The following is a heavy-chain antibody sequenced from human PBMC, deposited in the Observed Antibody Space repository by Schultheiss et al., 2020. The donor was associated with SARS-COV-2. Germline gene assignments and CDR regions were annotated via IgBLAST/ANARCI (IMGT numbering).Heavy chain of an antibody. V-gene: IGHV3-30*04. CDR3: ARDFSSSGAFDI. CDR1: GFTFSSYA. J-gene: IGHJ3*02. D-gene: IGHD6-6*01. Sequence: GGSLRLSCAASGFTFSSYAMHWVRQAPGKGLEWVAVISYDGSNKYYADSVKGRFTISRDNSKNTLHLQMNSLRAEDTAVYYCARDFSSSGAFDIWGQGTMVTVSS. CDR2: ISYDGSNK.